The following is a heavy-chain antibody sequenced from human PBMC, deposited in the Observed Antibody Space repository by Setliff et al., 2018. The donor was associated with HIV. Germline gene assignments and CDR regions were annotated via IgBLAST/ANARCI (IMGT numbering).Heavy chain of an antibody. CDR3: ARDPPGSGFHLDY. D-gene: IGHD5-12*01. V-gene: IGHV3-33*01. Sequence: GGSLRLSCATSGFTFSPYAIHWVRQAPGMGLEWVAMIWADEITKFYADSVKGRFNISRDNSKNTMYLQMNTLRVEDTAVYYCARDPPGSGFHLDYWGQGIRVTVSS. CDR1: GFTFSPYA. J-gene: IGHJ4*02. CDR2: IWADEITK.